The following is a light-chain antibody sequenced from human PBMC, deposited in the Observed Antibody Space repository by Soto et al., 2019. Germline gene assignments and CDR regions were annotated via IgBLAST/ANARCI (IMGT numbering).Light chain of an antibody. J-gene: IGLJ3*02. Sequence: QSVLTQPPSVSGAPGQRVTISCTGSRSNIGAGYDVHWYQQLPGTAPKLLIYTNKNRPSGVPDRFSGSRSGASASLAITGLQAEDEADYYCQSYESSLSGWVFGGGTKLTVL. V-gene: IGLV1-40*01. CDR1: RSNIGAGYD. CDR3: QSYESSLSGWV. CDR2: TNK.